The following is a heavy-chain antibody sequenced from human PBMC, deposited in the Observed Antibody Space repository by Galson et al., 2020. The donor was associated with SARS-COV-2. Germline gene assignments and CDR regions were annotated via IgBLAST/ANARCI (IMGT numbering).Heavy chain of an antibody. CDR1: GGSLNDYY. J-gene: IGHJ6*02. V-gene: IGHV4-34*01. Sequence: PSETLSLTCSVSGGSLNDYYWSWIRQSPGTGLEWIGEVNHSGSTNYNPSLKGRVTISVDTSKNQVSLGLSSVIAADTAVYYCTRGDFDSRIMDVWGQGTTVTVSS. CDR2: VNHSGST. D-gene: IGHD3-3*01. CDR3: TRGDFDSRIMDV.